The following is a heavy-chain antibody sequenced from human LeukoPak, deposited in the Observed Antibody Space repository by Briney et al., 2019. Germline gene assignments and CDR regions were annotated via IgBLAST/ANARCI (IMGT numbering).Heavy chain of an antibody. D-gene: IGHD4-17*01. CDR1: GFTFSRHW. CDR3: ARGYYGETEGNYYYGMDV. Sequence: GGSLRLSCAASGFTFSRHWMNWVRQAPGKGLEWVANIKQDESDKFYADSVKGRFTISRDNAKNSLYLHMNGLRAEDTAVYYCARGYYGETEGNYYYGMDVWGQGTTVTVSS. V-gene: IGHV3-7*03. J-gene: IGHJ6*02. CDR2: IKQDESDK.